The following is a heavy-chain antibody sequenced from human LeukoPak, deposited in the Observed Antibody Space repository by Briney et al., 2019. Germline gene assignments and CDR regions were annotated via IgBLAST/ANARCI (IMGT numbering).Heavy chain of an antibody. Sequence: ASVKVSCKASGYTFTGYYMHWVRQAPGQGLDWMGCINPNSGGTNYAQKFQGRVTMTRDTSISIAYMELSRLRSDDTAVYYCARDTARITIFGVAKYMDVWGKGTTVTVSS. J-gene: IGHJ6*03. V-gene: IGHV1-2*02. CDR2: INPNSGGT. CDR1: GYTFTGYY. CDR3: ARDTARITIFGVAKYMDV. D-gene: IGHD3-3*01.